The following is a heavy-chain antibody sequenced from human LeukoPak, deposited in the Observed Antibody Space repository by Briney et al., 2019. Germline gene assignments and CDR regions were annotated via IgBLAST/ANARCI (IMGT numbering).Heavy chain of an antibody. Sequence: SVKVSCKASGGTFSSYAISWVRQAPGQGLEWMGRIIPILGIANYAQKFQGRVTITADKSTSTAYMELSSLRSEDTAVYYCARRFVLPTTGATHAFDIWGQGTMVTVSS. CDR2: IIPILGIA. CDR3: ARRFVLPTTGATHAFDI. D-gene: IGHD1-26*01. V-gene: IGHV1-69*04. J-gene: IGHJ3*02. CDR1: GGTFSSYA.